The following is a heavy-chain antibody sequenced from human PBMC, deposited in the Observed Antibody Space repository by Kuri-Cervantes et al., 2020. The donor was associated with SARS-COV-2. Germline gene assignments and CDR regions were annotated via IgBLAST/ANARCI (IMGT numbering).Heavy chain of an antibody. CDR3: ARYDYVWGSLGLDF. J-gene: IGHJ3*01. Sequence: GESLKISCAASGFTFNRHPMNWVRQAPGKGLEWVSYIHNSLDVIYYADSVRGRFTISRDNARNSLYLQMNSLTPADTAVYHCARYDYVWGSLGLDFWGQGTMVTVSS. CDR2: IHNSLDVI. D-gene: IGHD3-16*01. V-gene: IGHV3-48*04. CDR1: GFTFNRHP.